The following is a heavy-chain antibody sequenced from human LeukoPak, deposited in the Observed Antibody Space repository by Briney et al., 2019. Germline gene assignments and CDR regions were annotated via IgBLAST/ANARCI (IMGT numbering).Heavy chain of an antibody. Sequence: SQTLSLTCTVSGVPIASASYYWSWVRQPAGQGLEWIGLYTNGNTKYNPSLKSRGTISVGTSNNQFSLNLNSVTAADTAVYYCARGQTPHVFYYYYGMDVWGQGTTVTVSS. CDR3: ARGQTPHVFYYYYGMDV. V-gene: IGHV4-61*02. CDR2: LYTNGNT. CDR1: GVPIASASYY. J-gene: IGHJ6*02.